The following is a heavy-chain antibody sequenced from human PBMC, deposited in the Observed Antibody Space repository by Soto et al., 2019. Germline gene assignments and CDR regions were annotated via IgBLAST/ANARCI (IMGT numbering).Heavy chain of an antibody. D-gene: IGHD6-6*01. CDR3: ARGGESIAARPPYYYGMDV. CDR2: IIPTFGTA. V-gene: IGHV1-69*06. J-gene: IGHJ6*02. CDR1: GFSFSSYD. Sequence: GGSLRLSCAASGFSFSSYDMTWVRQAPGQGLEWMGGIIPTFGTANYAQKFQGRVTITADKSTSTAYMELSSLRSEDTAVYYCARGGESIAARPPYYYGMDVWGQGTTVTVSS.